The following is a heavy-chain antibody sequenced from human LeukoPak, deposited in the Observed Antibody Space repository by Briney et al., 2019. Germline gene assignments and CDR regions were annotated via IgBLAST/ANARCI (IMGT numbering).Heavy chain of an antibody. J-gene: IGHJ4*02. V-gene: IGHV3-23*01. CDR3: SRLVGTGTTPTDY. CDR2: ISGSGSNT. Sequence: GGSLRLSCAASGFTFSNNAMTWVRQAPGKGLEWVSVISGSGSNTDYEDSVKGRFTITRDNSNTTQSQQINRLSAVDPAIYSVSRLVGTGTTPTDYWGEGTLVSVSS. D-gene: IGHD1-1*01. CDR1: GFTFSNNA.